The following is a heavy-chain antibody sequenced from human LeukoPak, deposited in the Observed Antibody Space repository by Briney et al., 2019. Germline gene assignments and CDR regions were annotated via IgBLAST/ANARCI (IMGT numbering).Heavy chain of an antibody. J-gene: IGHJ4*02. CDR1: GYTFTSYD. CDR2: MNPNSGNT. CDR3: ARGKRYYDSSGYYSRYFDY. D-gene: IGHD3-22*01. V-gene: IGHV1-8*01. Sequence: ASVKVSCKASGYTFTSYDINWVRQATGQGLEWMGWMNPNSGNTGYAQKFQGRVTMTRNTSISTAYMELSGLRSEDTAVYYCARGKRYYDSSGYYSRYFDYWGQGTLVTVSS.